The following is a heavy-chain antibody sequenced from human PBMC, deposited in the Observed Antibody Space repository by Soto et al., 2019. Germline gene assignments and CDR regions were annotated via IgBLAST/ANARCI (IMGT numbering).Heavy chain of an antibody. Sequence: SQTLSLTCAITGDSVSSNSAGWSWVRQSPSRGLEWLGRTYYRSKWYYEYAVSVRGRITINPDTSKNQYSLQLNSVTPEDTAVYFCARGEQYSGRIFDYWGKGNLGTVSS. CDR2: TYYRSKWYY. V-gene: IGHV6-1*01. CDR1: GDSVSSNSAG. J-gene: IGHJ4*01. CDR3: ARGEQYSGRIFDY. D-gene: IGHD1-26*01.